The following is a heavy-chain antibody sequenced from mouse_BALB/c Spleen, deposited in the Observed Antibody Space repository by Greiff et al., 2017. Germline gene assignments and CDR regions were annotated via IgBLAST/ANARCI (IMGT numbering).Heavy chain of an antibody. V-gene: IGHV3-2*02. Sequence: DVQLVESGPGLVKPSQSLSLTCTVTGYSITSDYAWNWIRQFPGNKLEWMGYISYSGSTSYNPSLKSRISITRDTSKNQFFLQLNSVTTEDTATYYCARGTDDWYDEAWFAYWGQGTLVTVSA. D-gene: IGHD2-14*01. CDR1: GYSITSDYA. CDR3: ARGTDDWYDEAWFAY. CDR2: ISYSGST. J-gene: IGHJ3*01.